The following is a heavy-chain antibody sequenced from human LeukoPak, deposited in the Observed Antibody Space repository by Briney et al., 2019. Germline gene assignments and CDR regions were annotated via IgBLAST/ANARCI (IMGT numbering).Heavy chain of an antibody. D-gene: IGHD2-2*01. V-gene: IGHV4-59*01. CDR1: GGSISSYY. Sequence: SETLSLTCTVSGGSISSYYWSWIRQPPGEGLEWIGYIYYSGSTNYNPSLKSRVTISVDTSKNQFSLKLSSVTAADTAVYYCARLLGYCSSTSCLNWFDPWGQGTLVTVSS. J-gene: IGHJ5*02. CDR2: IYYSGST. CDR3: ARLLGYCSSTSCLNWFDP.